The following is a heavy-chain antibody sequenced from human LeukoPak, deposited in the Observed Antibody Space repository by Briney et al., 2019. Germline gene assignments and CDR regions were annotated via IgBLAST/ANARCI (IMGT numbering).Heavy chain of an antibody. J-gene: IGHJ4*02. V-gene: IGHV1-2*02. CDR2: INPNSGGT. D-gene: IGHD5-12*01. CDR1: GYTFTGYC. Sequence: GASVKVSCKASGYTFTGYCMHWVRQAPGQGLEWMGWINPNSGGTNYAQKFQGRVTMTRDTSISTAYMELSRLRSDDTAVYYCARDGGYSGYRAVDYWGQGTLVTVSS. CDR3: ARDGGYSGYRAVDY.